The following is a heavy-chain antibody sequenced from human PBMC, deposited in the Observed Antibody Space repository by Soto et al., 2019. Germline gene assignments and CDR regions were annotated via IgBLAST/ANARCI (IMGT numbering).Heavy chain of an antibody. CDR2: IKSKTDGGTT. D-gene: IGHD3-22*01. CDR1: GFTFSNAW. J-gene: IGHJ4*02. V-gene: IGHV3-15*07. Sequence: VGSLRLSCAAAGFTFSNAWMNWVRQAQGKGLEWVGRIKSKTDGGTTDYAAPVKGRFTISRDDSKNTLYLQMNSLKTEDTAVYYCTTDPVTMIVVVPSSGWGQGTLVTVS. CDR3: TTDPVTMIVVVPSSG.